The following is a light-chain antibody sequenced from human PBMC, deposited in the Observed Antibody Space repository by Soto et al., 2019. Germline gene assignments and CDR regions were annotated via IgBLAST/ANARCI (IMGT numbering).Light chain of an antibody. CDR3: QQYKNWPLT. J-gene: IGKJ4*01. CDR2: GAS. Sequence: IVMTQSPATLSVSPGGRATLSCRASQSVSSNLAWYQQKPGQAPRLLIYGASTRATGFPARFSGSGSGTEFTLTISSLQSEDFAVYYCQQYKNWPLTFGGGTKV. CDR1: QSVSSN. V-gene: IGKV3-15*01.